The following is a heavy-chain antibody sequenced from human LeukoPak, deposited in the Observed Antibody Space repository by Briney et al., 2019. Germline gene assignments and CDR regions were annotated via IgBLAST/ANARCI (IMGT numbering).Heavy chain of an antibody. CDR2: IDYSGST. V-gene: IGHV4-59*01. Sequence: SETLSLTCTVSGGSIGGYYWSWIRQPPGKGLECIGYIDYSGSTNDNASLKSRVTISVDTSKNQPSLKLSSATAADTAVYYCARAAYSNHGYYYYIAVWDKGTTVTVSS. CDR3: ARAAYSNHGYYYYIAV. D-gene: IGHD4-11*01. J-gene: IGHJ6*03. CDR1: GGSIGGYY.